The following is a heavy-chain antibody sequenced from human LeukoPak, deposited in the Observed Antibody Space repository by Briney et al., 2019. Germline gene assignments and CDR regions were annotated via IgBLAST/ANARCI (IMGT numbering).Heavy chain of an antibody. Sequence: GASVKVSCKASGYIFTDYYIHWVRQAPGQGLEWMGWTDPHGGGTSYAQKFQGRVTMTRDNSINTAYMELTSLTTAATATYYCSRRGGGTVAGSVDLDYWGQGPLVTVSS. CDR2: TDPHGGGT. CDR3: SRRGGGTVAGSVDLDY. V-gene: IGHV1-2*02. CDR1: GYIFTDYY. D-gene: IGHD6-19*01. J-gene: IGHJ4*02.